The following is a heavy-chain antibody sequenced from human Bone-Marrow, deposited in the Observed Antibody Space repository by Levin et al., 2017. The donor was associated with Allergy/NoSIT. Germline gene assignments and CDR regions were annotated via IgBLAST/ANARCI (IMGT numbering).Heavy chain of an antibody. J-gene: IGHJ3*02. D-gene: IGHD2-8*02. CDR2: ISSSGSDM. Sequence: GGSLRLSCTVSGFTFSIYSINWVRQAPGKGLEWVSSISSSGSDMYYVDSVKGRFSISRDNAKNSLTLQMNSLRAEDTAVYYCARGIIGDVRVAHKEAFDIWGQGTMVSVSS. CDR1: GFTFSIYS. CDR3: ARGIIGDVRVAHKEAFDI. V-gene: IGHV3-21*01.